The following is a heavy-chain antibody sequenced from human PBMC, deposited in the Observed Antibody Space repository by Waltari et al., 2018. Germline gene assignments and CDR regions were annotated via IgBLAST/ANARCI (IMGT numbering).Heavy chain of an antibody. D-gene: IGHD3-16*01. CDR1: GFTVSSYY. Sequence: VQLVETGGGLIQPGGSLRLPCAASGFTVSSYYMSWVRQAPGKGLEWVSVIYSGGSTDYADNVKGRFTIARDNTKNTLYLQMNSRGAKDTAVYYCARDWAIDIWGQGTMVTVSS. CDR3: ARDWAIDI. J-gene: IGHJ3*02. CDR2: IYSGGST. V-gene: IGHV3-53*02.